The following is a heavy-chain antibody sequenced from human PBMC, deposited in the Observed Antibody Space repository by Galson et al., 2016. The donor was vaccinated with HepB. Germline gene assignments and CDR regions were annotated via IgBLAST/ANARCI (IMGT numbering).Heavy chain of an antibody. Sequence: SETLSLTCTVSGGSMSYSYWSWIRQPPGKGLEWIGYIYYSESTNYNPSLKSRVTISVDASKNQFSLKLTSVTAADTAVYYCARDDSGGWYGFHYGMDVWGQGTTVTVSS. D-gene: IGHD6-19*01. CDR1: GGSMSYSY. J-gene: IGHJ6*02. V-gene: IGHV4-59*01. CDR2: IYYSEST. CDR3: ARDDSGGWYGFHYGMDV.